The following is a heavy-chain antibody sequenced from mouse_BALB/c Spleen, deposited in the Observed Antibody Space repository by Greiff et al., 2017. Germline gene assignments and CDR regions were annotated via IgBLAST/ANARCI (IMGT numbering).Heavy chain of an antibody. J-gene: IGHJ4*01. CDR2: IDPENGNT. Sequence: VQLKQSGAELVRPGALVKLSCKASGFNIKDYYMHWVKQRPEQGLEWIGWIDPENGNTIYDPKFQGKASITADTSSNTAYLQLSSLTSEDTAVYYCAYDYAMDYWGQGTSVTVSS. CDR3: AYDYAMDY. V-gene: IGHV14-1*02. CDR1: GFNIKDYY.